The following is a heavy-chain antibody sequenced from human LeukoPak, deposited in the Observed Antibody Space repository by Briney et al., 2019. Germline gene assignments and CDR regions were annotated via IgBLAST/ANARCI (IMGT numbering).Heavy chain of an antibody. CDR1: GGTFSSYA. J-gene: IGHJ3*02. Sequence: SVKVSCKASGGTFSSYAISWVRQAPGQGLEWMGGSIPIFGTANYAQKFQGRVTITADESTSTAYMELSSLRSEDTAVYYCARDIDTAMVTGDIWGQGTMVTVSS. CDR2: SIPIFGTA. V-gene: IGHV1-69*01. CDR3: ARDIDTAMVTGDI. D-gene: IGHD5-18*01.